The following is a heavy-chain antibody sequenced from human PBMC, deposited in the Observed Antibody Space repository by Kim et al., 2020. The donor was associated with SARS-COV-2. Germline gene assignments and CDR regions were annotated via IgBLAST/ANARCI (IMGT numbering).Heavy chain of an antibody. CDR2: ISAYNGNT. Sequence: ASVKVSCKASGYTFTIYGISWVRQAPGQGLEWMGWISAYNGNTNYAQKLQGRVTMTTDTSTSTAYMELRSLRSDDTAVYYCARDRGPPRYNWFDPWGQGTLVTVSS. CDR1: GYTFTIYG. D-gene: IGHD3-10*01. CDR3: ARDRGPPRYNWFDP. J-gene: IGHJ5*02. V-gene: IGHV1-18*04.